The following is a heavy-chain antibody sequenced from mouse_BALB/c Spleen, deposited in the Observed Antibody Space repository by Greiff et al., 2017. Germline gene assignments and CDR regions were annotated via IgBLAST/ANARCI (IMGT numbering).Heavy chain of an antibody. CDR1: GYTFTNYW. J-gene: IGHJ3*01. D-gene: IGHD2-4*01. CDR3: AMITTSPSWFAY. CDR2: IYPGGGYT. Sequence: VQLVESGAELVRPGTSVKISCKASGYTFTNYWLGWVKQRPGHGLEWIGDIYPGGGYTNYNEKFKGKATLTADTSSSTAYMQLSSLTSEDSAVYFCAMITTSPSWFAYWGQGTLVTVSA. V-gene: IGHV1-63*02.